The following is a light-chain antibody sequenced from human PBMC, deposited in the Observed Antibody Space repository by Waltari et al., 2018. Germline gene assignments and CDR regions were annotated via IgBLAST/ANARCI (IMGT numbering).Light chain of an antibody. J-gene: IGLJ3*02. Sequence: QSALTQPASVSGSPGQSITISCTGTSSDVGGYNYVSWYQHLPGTAPKVMIYEVNKRPSGVSNRFSGSKAVNTASLTISGLQAEDEADYYCTSPTSSRTWVFGGGTKLTVL. CDR1: SSDVGGYNY. CDR2: EVN. V-gene: IGLV2-14*01. CDR3: TSPTSSRTWV.